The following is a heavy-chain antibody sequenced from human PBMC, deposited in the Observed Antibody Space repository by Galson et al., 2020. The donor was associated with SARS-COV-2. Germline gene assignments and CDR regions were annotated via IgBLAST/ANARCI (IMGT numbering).Heavy chain of an antibody. D-gene: IGHD3-10*01. CDR2: IYYSGST. CDR3: ARDTFVPLIYGSGSYAFDI. V-gene: IGHV4-31*03. CDR1: AGSISSGGYY. J-gene: IGHJ3*02. Sequence: KASETLSLTCTVSAGSISSGGYYCSWIRQHPGKGLEWIGYIYYSGSTYYNPSPKSRVTISVDPSKNQFSLKLSSVTAADTAVYYCARDTFVPLIYGSGSYAFDIWGQVTMVTVSS.